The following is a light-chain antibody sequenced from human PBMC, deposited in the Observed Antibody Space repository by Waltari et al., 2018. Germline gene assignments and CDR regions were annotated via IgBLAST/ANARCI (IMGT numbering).Light chain of an antibody. CDR3: QVWHSSSDHVV. CDR1: IIGSKS. V-gene: IGLV3-21*02. Sequence: SYVLTQPPSVSVAPGQTARITCGGNIIGSKSVHWYQQKPGQAPVLVVYDDSDRPSGIPERFSGSNSGNTATLTISRVEAGDEADFYCQVWHSSSDHVVFGGGTKLTVL. CDR2: DDS. J-gene: IGLJ2*01.